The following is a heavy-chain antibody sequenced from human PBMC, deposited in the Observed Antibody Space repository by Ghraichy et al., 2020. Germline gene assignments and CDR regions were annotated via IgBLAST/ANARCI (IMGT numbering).Heavy chain of an antibody. D-gene: IGHD4-11*01. CDR3: GRGGPDNSNYAVDI. CDR1: GFSFRSYW. Sequence: GGSLRLSCAASGFSFRSYWMTWVRQAPGKGLEWVAIIKIDETEKYYVGSVKGRFTISRDNAKNSLYLQMNSLRAEDTALYYCGRGGPDNSNYAVDIWGQGTMVTVSS. CDR2: IKIDETEK. J-gene: IGHJ3*02. V-gene: IGHV3-7*03.